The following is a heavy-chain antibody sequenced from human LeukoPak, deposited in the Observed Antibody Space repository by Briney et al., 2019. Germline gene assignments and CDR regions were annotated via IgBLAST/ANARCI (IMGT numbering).Heavy chain of an antibody. CDR3: ARYYDSIGYYYPIDY. J-gene: IGHJ4*02. V-gene: IGHV3-21*01. CDR1: GFTFSSYR. CDR2: ISSLSSYI. Sequence: GGSLRLSCAASGFTFSSYRINWVRQAPGKGLEWVSSISSLSSYIYYADSVKGRFTISRDNAKNSLYLQMNSLRAEYAPVYYCARYYDSIGYYYPIDYWGQGTLVTVSS. D-gene: IGHD3-22*01.